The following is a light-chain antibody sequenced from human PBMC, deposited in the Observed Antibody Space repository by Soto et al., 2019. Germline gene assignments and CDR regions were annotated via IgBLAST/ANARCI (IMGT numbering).Light chain of an antibody. V-gene: IGLV2-14*01. Sequence: QSALTQPASVSGSPGQSITISCTGTSSDVGGYDYVSWYQLHPGKAPKLMVFEVNNRPSGVSYRFSGSKSGNTGSLTISGLQAEDEADYFCSSYSISTAYLFGTGTKLTVL. CDR3: SSYSISTAYL. CDR2: EVN. J-gene: IGLJ1*01. CDR1: SSDVGGYDY.